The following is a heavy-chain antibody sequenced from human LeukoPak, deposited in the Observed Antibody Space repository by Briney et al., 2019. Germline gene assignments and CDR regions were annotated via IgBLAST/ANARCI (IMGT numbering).Heavy chain of an antibody. J-gene: IGHJ4*02. CDR2: IYYSGNT. CDR1: GGSISSYY. CDR3: ARASTIWNPHS. V-gene: IGHV4-39*07. Sequence: SETLSLTCTVSGGSISSYYWGWIRQPPGKGLDWIGSIYYSGNTYCNPSLMSRVTISVDTSKNQFSLRLSSVTAADTAVYYCARASTIWNPHSWGQGTLITVSS. D-gene: IGHD5/OR15-5a*01.